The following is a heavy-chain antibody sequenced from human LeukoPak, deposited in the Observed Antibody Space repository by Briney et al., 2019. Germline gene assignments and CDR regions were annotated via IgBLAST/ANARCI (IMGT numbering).Heavy chain of an antibody. Sequence: ASVKVSCKASGYTFTSYYMHWVRQAPGQGLVWMGIINPSGGSTSYAQKFQGRVTMTRDTSTSTVYMELSSLRSEDTAVYYCARLPFRYAFDYWGQGTLVTVSS. D-gene: IGHD3-9*01. CDR1: GYTFTSYY. CDR2: INPSGGST. V-gene: IGHV1-46*03. CDR3: ARLPFRYAFDY. J-gene: IGHJ4*02.